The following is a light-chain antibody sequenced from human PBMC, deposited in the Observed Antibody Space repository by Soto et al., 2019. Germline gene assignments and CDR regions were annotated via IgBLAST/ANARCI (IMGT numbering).Light chain of an antibody. CDR3: SSCTSGSTYV. CDR2: DVS. Sequence: QSVLTQPASVSGSPGQSITISCTGSSSDVGAYNYVSWYQQHPGKAPKLMIYDVSNRPSGVSNRFSGSKSGNTASLTISGLQVEYEADYYCSSCTSGSTYVFGTGTKLTVL. V-gene: IGLV2-14*01. J-gene: IGLJ1*01. CDR1: SSDVGAYNY.